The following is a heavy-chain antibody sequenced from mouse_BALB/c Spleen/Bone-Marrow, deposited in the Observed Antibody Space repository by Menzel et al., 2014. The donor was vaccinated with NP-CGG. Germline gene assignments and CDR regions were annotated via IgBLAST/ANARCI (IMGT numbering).Heavy chain of an antibody. Sequence: EVEVEESGGGLVQPGESLKLSCESNEYEFPSHDMSWVRKNPEKRLELVAAINSDGGITNYPDTMERRFTISRDNTKKTRYLQMSSLRSEDTALYYCARHGFYYAMDYWGQGTSVTVSS. V-gene: IGHV5-2*01. CDR2: INSDGGIT. CDR1: EYEFPSHD. CDR3: ARHGFYYAMDY. J-gene: IGHJ4*01.